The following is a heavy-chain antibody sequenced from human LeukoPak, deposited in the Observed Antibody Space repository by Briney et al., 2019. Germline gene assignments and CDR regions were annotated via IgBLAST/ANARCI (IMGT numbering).Heavy chain of an antibody. Sequence: GSLRLSCAASGFTFSDYYMSWIRQAPGKGLEWFSYISSSGSTIYYADSVKGRFTIPRDNAKNSLYLQMNSLRAEDTAVYYCARVRGGSWSHLFDYLGQGTLVTVSS. V-gene: IGHV3-11*01. CDR1: GFTFSDYY. D-gene: IGHD6-13*01. J-gene: IGHJ4*02. CDR2: ISSSGSTI. CDR3: ARVRGGSWSHLFDY.